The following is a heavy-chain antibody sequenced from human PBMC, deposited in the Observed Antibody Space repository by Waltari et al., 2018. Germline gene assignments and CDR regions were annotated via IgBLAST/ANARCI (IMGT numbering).Heavy chain of an antibody. CDR1: GYTFTGYY. V-gene: IGHV1-2*06. CDR3: AVYCSSTSCLFDY. Sequence: QVQLVQSGAEVKKPGASVKVSCKASGYTFTGYYMHWVRQAPGQGLEWMGRINPNRGGTNYAQKFQGRVTMTRDTSISTAYMELSRLRSDDTAVYYCAVYCSSTSCLFDYWGQGTLVTVSS. D-gene: IGHD2-2*01. J-gene: IGHJ4*02. CDR2: INPNRGGT.